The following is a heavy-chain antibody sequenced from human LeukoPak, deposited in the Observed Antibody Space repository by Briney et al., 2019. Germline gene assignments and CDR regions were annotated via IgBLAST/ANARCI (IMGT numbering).Heavy chain of an antibody. J-gene: IGHJ6*03. Sequence: ASVKVSCKASGYTFTSYGISWVRQAPGQGLEWMGWISAYNGNTNYAQKLQGRDTMTTDTSTSTAYMELRSLRSDDTAVYYCARVSHDYGGNPLYYYMDVWGKGTTVTVSS. CDR1: GYTFTSYG. D-gene: IGHD4-23*01. V-gene: IGHV1-18*01. CDR2: ISAYNGNT. CDR3: ARVSHDYGGNPLYYYMDV.